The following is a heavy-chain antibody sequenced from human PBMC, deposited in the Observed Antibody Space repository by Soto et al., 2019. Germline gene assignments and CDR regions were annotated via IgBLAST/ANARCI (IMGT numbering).Heavy chain of an antibody. CDR1: GGYISSYY. CDR3: ARHLVDDAFDI. V-gene: IGHV4-59*08. CDR2: MYYSGST. Sequence: QVQVQESGPGLVKPSETLSLTCTVSGGYISSYYWSWIRQPPGKGLEWIGYMYYSGSTSYNPSLKSRVTISVDTSKNQFSLKLSSVTAADTAVYYCARHLVDDAFDIWGQGTMVTVSS. J-gene: IGHJ3*02.